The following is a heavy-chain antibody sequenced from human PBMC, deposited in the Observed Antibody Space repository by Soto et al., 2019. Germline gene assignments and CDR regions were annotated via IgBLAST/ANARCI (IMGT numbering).Heavy chain of an antibody. CDR3: AREEVVPAAMDYYYYMDV. Sequence: GGSLRLSCAASGFTFSSYGMHWVRQAPGKGLEWVAVIWYDGSNKYYADSVKGRFTISRDNSKNTLYLQMNSLRAEDTAVYYCAREEVVPAAMDYYYYMDVWGKGTTVTVSS. V-gene: IGHV3-33*01. CDR2: IWYDGSNK. CDR1: GFTFSSYG. D-gene: IGHD2-2*01. J-gene: IGHJ6*03.